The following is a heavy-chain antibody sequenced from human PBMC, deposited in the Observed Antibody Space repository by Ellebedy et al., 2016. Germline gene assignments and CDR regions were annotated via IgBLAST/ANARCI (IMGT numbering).Heavy chain of an antibody. CDR2: ISSSGSTI. CDR1: GFTFSDYY. J-gene: IGHJ6*02. Sequence: GESLKISXAASGFTFSDYYMSWIRQAPGKGLEWVSYISSSGSTIYYADSVKGRFTISRDNAKNSLYLQMNSLRAEDTALYYCAKEPPVVGNYFYGMDVWGQGTTVTVSS. V-gene: IGHV3-11*01. CDR3: AKEPPVVGNYFYGMDV. D-gene: IGHD2-15*01.